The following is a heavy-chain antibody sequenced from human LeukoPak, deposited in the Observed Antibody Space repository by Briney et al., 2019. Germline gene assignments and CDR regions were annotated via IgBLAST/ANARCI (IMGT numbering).Heavy chain of an antibody. CDR3: ARGHGSGSYGNGMDV. CDR2: IWYDGSKK. V-gene: IGHV3-33*01. D-gene: IGHD3-10*01. J-gene: IGHJ6*02. Sequence: PGGSLRLSCAASGFTFSRYGMHWVRQAPGKGLEWVAVIWYDGSKKYYADSVKGRFTISRDNSKNTLYLQMNSLRAEDTAVYYCARGHGSGSYGNGMDVWGQGATVTVSS. CDR1: GFTFSRYG.